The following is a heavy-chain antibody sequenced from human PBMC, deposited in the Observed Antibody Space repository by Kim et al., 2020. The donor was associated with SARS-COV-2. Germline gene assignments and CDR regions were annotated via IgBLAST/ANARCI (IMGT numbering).Heavy chain of an antibody. CDR3: ARVLRGYYDSSGYYYPLLCDP. CDR2: IYYSGST. J-gene: IGHJ5*02. D-gene: IGHD3-22*01. V-gene: IGHV4-31*03. CDR1: GGSISSGGYY. Sequence: SETLSLTCTVSGGSISSGGYYWSWIRQHPGKGLEWIGYIYYSGSTYYNPSLKSRVTISVDTSKNQFSLKLSSVTAADTAVYYCARVLRGYYDSSGYYYPLLCDPWGQGTLVTVSS.